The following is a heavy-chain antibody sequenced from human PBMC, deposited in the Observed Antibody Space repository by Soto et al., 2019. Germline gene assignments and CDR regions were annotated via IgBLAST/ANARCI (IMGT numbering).Heavy chain of an antibody. CDR2: IAYDGSNK. CDR1: GFTFSSYG. CDR3: APWFGAFAY. D-gene: IGHD3-10*01. Sequence: QVQLVESGGGVVQPGRSLRLSCAASGFTFSSYGMHWVRQAQGKGLEWVAVIAYDGSNKYYADSVKGRLTISRDNSKNTMYLQMKSLRAEDTALYYCAPWFGAFAYWGQGTLVTVS. J-gene: IGHJ4*02. V-gene: IGHV3-30*03.